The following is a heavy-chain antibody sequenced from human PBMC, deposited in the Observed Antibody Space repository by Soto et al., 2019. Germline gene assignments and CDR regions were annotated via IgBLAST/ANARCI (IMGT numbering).Heavy chain of an antibody. Sequence: DVHLLESRGGLVQPGGSLRLSCVASGFTLSDYDRGWFRQAPGKGLEWVSLIRGDGGATYYARSLEGRLTISRDTSENTLYLQMNSLRVEDTDLYYCAKDRRGGEYPAFDLWGQGTLVTVSS. D-gene: IGHD2-21*01. CDR2: IRGDGGAT. V-gene: IGHV3-23*01. CDR3: AKDRRGGEYPAFDL. J-gene: IGHJ3*01. CDR1: GFTLSDYD.